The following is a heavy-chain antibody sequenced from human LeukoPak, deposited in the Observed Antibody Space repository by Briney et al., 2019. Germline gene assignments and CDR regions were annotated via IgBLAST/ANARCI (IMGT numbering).Heavy chain of an antibody. D-gene: IGHD6-13*01. Sequence: SETLSLTCTVSGGSISSSSYYWGWIRQPPGKGLKWIGSIYYSGSTYYNPSLKSRVTISVDTSKNQFSLKLSSVTAADTAVYYCAREQLINPYYYYYMDVWGKGTTVTVSS. CDR1: GGSISSSSYY. J-gene: IGHJ6*03. V-gene: IGHV4-39*07. CDR2: IYYSGST. CDR3: AREQLINPYYYYYMDV.